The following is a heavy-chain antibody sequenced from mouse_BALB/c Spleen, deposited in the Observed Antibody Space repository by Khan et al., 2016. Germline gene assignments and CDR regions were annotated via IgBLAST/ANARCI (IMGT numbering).Heavy chain of an antibody. CDR1: GFTFSYFG. V-gene: IGHV5-17*02. Sequence: EVELVESGGGLVQPGGSRKLSCAASGFTFSYFGMHWVRQAPEKGLEWVAFISYDNSTVYYADPVKGRFTISRDNPKNTLFLQMSSLRSADTAICYCARFGNFGYFDVWGAGTTVTVSS. CDR2: ISYDNSTV. CDR3: ARFGNFGYFDV. D-gene: IGHD2-1*01. J-gene: IGHJ1*01.